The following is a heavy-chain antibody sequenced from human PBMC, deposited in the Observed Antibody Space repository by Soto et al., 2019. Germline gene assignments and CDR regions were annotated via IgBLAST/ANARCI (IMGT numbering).Heavy chain of an antibody. Sequence: PGGSLRLSCAASGFTFSSYGMHWVRQAPGKGLEWVAVISYDGSNKYYADSVKGRFTISRDNSKNTLYLQMNSLRAEDTAVYYCAKDFNDYWGQGTLVTVSS. CDR3: AKDFNDY. CDR1: GFTFSSYG. CDR2: ISYDGSNK. V-gene: IGHV3-30*18. J-gene: IGHJ4*02.